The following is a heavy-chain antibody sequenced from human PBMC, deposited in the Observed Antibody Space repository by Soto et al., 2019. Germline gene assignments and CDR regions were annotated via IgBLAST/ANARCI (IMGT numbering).Heavy chain of an antibody. J-gene: IGHJ4*02. CDR2: INAGNGNT. V-gene: IGHV1-3*01. Sequence: GASVKVSCKASGYTFTSYAMHWVRQAPGQRLEWMGWINAGNGNTKYSQKFQGRVTITRDTSASTAYMELSSLRSEDTAVYYCAAAGSSWFRVDDYWGQGTLVTVSS. D-gene: IGHD6-13*01. CDR3: AAAGSSWFRVDDY. CDR1: GYTFTSYA.